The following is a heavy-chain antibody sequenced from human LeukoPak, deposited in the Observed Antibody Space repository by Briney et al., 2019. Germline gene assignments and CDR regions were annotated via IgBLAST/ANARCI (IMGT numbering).Heavy chain of an antibody. Sequence: GRSLRLSCAASGFTCYDYAMHWVRQAPAMGLMWVSGVSRSRGITGYAVSVKGRFTISRDNGGNSLYLQLNSLRTEDTALYYCAKDRMGAYVTIPDYWGQGTLVTVSS. CDR3: AKDRMGAYVTIPDY. D-gene: IGHD5-12*01. J-gene: IGHJ4*02. V-gene: IGHV3-9*01. CDR1: GFTCYDYA. CDR2: VSRSRGIT.